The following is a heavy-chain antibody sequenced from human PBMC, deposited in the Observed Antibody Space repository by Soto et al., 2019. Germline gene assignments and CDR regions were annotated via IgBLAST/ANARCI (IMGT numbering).Heavy chain of an antibody. D-gene: IGHD3-10*01. Sequence: EVQLVESGGGLVQPGGSLRLSCAASGFTFSNFWMHWVRQAPGKGLEWVSRINRDGISTSYADSVKGRFTISRDNAGDTAYLQMNSLRAEDTAVYYCARDVYDVSGHNSFDPWGQGTLVTVSA. J-gene: IGHJ5*02. CDR1: GFTFSNFW. CDR3: ARDVYDVSGHNSFDP. V-gene: IGHV3-74*01. CDR2: INRDGIST.